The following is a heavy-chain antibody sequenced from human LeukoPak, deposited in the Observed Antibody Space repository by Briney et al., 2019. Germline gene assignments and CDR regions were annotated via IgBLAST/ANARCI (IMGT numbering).Heavy chain of an antibody. J-gene: IGHJ4*02. CDR1: GFAFSNYG. Sequence: PGRSLRLSCAASGFAFSNYGVHWVRQAPGKGLEWVALISYDGSKKYFADSVKGRFTFSRDNSKNTRYLQMNSLRPEDTAVYYCATTNCGGDCQAYYFDYWGQGTLVTVSS. CDR3: ATTNCGGDCQAYYFDY. D-gene: IGHD2-21*02. CDR2: ISYDGSKK. V-gene: IGHV3-30*03.